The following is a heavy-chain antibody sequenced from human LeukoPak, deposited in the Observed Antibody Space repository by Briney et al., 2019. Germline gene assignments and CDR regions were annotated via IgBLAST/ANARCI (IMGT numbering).Heavy chain of an antibody. CDR1: GFTFRNYG. CDR3: ARWAVQYSVPYYSDY. D-gene: IGHD2-15*01. Sequence: GGSVRLSCAASGFTFRNYGMNWVRRAPGKGLEWVAGIGASGDSSYYADSMKGRFTISRDNSKSTLYLQIHSLTVEDTAVYYCARWAVQYSVPYYSDYWGQGTVVTVSS. CDR2: IGASGDSS. V-gene: IGHV3-23*01. J-gene: IGHJ4*02.